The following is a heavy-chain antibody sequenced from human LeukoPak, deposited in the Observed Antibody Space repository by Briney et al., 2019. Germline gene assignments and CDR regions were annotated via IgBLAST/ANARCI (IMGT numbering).Heavy chain of an antibody. CDR1: GFTFSSYE. D-gene: IGHD2-15*01. V-gene: IGHV3-48*03. CDR2: ISSSGSTI. J-gene: IGHJ4*02. Sequence: PGGSLRLSCAASGFTFSSYEMNWVGQAAGKGLEWVSYISSSGSTIYYPDSVKRPLTISRDNAKHSLYLQMNSLRAEDTAVYYCAREIRYCSGSKCYLFDYWGQGTLVTVSS. CDR3: AREIRYCSGSKCYLFDY.